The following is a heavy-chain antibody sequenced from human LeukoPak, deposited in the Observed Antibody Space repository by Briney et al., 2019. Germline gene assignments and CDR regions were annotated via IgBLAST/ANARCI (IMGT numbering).Heavy chain of an antibody. J-gene: IGHJ6*02. CDR1: GFTFSSYE. V-gene: IGHV3-48*03. D-gene: IGHD2-15*01. CDR2: ISSSGSTI. Sequence: GGSLRLSCAASGFTFSSYEMNWVRQAPGKGLEWVSYISSSGSTIYYADSVKGRFTISRDNAKNSLYLQMNSLRAEDTAVYYCARVVGSSLEDGKDVWGQGTTVTVSS. CDR3: ARVVGSSLEDGKDV.